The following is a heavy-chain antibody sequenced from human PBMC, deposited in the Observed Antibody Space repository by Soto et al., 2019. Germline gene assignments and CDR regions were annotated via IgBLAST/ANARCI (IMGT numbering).Heavy chain of an antibody. D-gene: IGHD3-22*01. CDR2: IYPGDSDT. Sequence: GESLKISCNGSGYSFTSYWIGWVRQMPGKGLEWMGIIYPGDSDTRYSPSFQGQVTISADKSISTAYLQWSSLKASDTAMYYCARKYYYDSSGYLHYFDYWGQGTLVTVSS. CDR1: GYSFTSYW. J-gene: IGHJ4*02. V-gene: IGHV5-51*01. CDR3: ARKYYYDSSGYLHYFDY.